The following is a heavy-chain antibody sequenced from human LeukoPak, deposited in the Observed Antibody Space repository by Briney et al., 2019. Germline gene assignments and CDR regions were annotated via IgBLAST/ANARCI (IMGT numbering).Heavy chain of an antibody. D-gene: IGHD4-23*01. CDR3: ARDLYGGTSATFAY. Sequence: ASVKVSCKASGYTFTGYYMHWVRQAPGQGREGMGWINPNSGGTYYAQKFQGRVTMTSDTSISAAYMQLSRLRSDDTAVYYCARDLYGGTSATFAYWGQGTLVTVSS. CDR2: INPNSGGT. CDR1: GYTFTGYY. J-gene: IGHJ4*02. V-gene: IGHV1-2*02.